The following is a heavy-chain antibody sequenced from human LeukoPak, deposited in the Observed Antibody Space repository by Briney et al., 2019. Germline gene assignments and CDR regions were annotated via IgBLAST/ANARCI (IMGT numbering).Heavy chain of an antibody. CDR1: GFTFSRSA. CDR2: ISSSGNT. J-gene: IGHJ4*02. V-gene: IGHV3-23*01. Sequence: PGGSLRLSCAASGFTFSRSAMTWVRQIPGKGLDWVSSISSSGNTYYADSVKGRFTISRDNSKNMLYLQMNSLRAEDTAVYYCVKGRISEDGLDFWGQGTLVTVSS. D-gene: IGHD6-13*01. CDR3: VKGRISEDGLDF.